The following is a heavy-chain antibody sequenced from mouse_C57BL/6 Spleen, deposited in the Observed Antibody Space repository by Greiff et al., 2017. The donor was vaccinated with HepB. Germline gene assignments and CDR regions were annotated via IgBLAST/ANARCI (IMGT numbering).Heavy chain of an antibody. CDR1: GYTFTSYW. CDR2: INPSSGYT. CDR3: ANYDYDWYFDV. V-gene: IGHV1-7*01. J-gene: IGHJ1*03. Sequence: QVQLKQSGAELAKPGASVKLSCKASGYTFTSYWMHWVKQRPGQGLEWIGYINPSSGYTKYNQKFKDKATLTADKSSSTAYMQLSSLTYEDSAVYYCANYDYDWYFDVWGTGTTVTVSS. D-gene: IGHD2-4*01.